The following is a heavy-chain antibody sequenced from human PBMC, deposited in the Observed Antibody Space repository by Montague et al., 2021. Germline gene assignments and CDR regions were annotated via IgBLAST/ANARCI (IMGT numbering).Heavy chain of an antibody. CDR2: IYWNDDK. J-gene: IGHJ4*02. D-gene: IGHD6-19*01. Sequence: PALVKPTQTLTLTCNFSGFSLNTRAVCVGWIRQPPGKALEWLALIYWNDDKRYSPSLKSRLTITKDTSKNQVVLTMTNADPVDTATYYCARHNSGWYCDFDSWSQGTLINVS. CDR3: ARHNSGWYCDFDS. CDR1: GFSLNTRAVC. V-gene: IGHV2-5*01.